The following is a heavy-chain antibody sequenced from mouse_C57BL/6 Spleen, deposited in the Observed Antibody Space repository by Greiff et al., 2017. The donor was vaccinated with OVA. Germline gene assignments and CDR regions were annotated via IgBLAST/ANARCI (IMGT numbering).Heavy chain of an antibody. Sequence: DVMLVESGAGLVKPGGSLKLSCAASGFTFSSYAMSWVRQTPEKRLEWVAYISSGGDYIYYADNVKGRFSISRDKARNTLYLQMSRMKSEDTAMYYWTREGAQNGTGCYFDDWGTGTTVTVSS. CDR2: ISSGGDYI. J-gene: IGHJ1*03. D-gene: IGHD1-3*01. V-gene: IGHV5-9-1*02. CDR3: TREGAQNGTGCYFDD. CDR1: GFTFSSYA.